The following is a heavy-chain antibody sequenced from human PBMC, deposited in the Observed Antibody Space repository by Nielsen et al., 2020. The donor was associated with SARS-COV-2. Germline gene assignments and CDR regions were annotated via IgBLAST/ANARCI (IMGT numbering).Heavy chain of an antibody. CDR2: IIGSGGRT. V-gene: IGHV3-23*01. Sequence: GESLKISCAASGFMFSTYAMSWVRQAPGKGLEWVSGIIGSGGRTHYADSVEGRFTISRDNSKNTLYLQMNSLRAEDTAVYYCAKAFRSSEWVRAATDFWGQGTLVTVSS. CDR1: GFMFSTYA. J-gene: IGHJ4*02. CDR3: AKAFRSSEWVRAATDF. D-gene: IGHD6-25*01.